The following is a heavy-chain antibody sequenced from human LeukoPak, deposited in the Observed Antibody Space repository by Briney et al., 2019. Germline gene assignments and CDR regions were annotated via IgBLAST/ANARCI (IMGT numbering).Heavy chain of an antibody. CDR3: ARCIAVAGAFDY. J-gene: IGHJ4*02. CDR2: IYSSGST. Sequence: PSETLSLTCTVSGGSISGNYWSWIRQPAGKGLEWIGRIYSSGSTNYNPSLKGRVTMSVDPSKNQLSLKLSSVTAADTAVYYCARCIAVAGAFDYWGQGTLVTVSS. CDR1: GGSISGNY. D-gene: IGHD6-19*01. V-gene: IGHV4-4*07.